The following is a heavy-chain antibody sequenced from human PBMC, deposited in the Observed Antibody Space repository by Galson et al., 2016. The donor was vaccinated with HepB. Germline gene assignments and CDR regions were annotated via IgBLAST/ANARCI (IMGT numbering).Heavy chain of an antibody. CDR1: GFTSSNYD. D-gene: IGHD3-22*01. V-gene: IGHV3-23*01. J-gene: IGHJ4*02. CDR2: VRASGNGGST. CDR3: AILGMYYRDTSDYFTEDF. Sequence: SLRLSCAASGFTSSNYDMSWARQAPGKGLQWVSVVRASGNGGSTHYADSVKGRFTISRDTSKNTLYLQMNSLRAGDTAVYYCAILGMYYRDTSDYFTEDFWGQGTLVTVSS.